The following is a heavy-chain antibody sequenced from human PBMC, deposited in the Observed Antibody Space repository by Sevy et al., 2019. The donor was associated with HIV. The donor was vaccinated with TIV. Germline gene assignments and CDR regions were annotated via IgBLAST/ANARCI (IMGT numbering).Heavy chain of an antibody. V-gene: IGHV3-33*01. D-gene: IGHD2-8*01. J-gene: IGHJ4*02. CDR1: GFAPSTYG. CDR3: ARDPRMYGDYLLAYFDY. Sequence: GESLKISCAASGFAPSTYGMHWVRQAPGKGLEWVAVIGYDGSNKYYADSVKGRFSISRDNSRNTLFLQMDSLRAEDKAVYYCARDPRMYGDYLLAYFDYWGQGTLVTVSS. CDR2: IGYDGSNK.